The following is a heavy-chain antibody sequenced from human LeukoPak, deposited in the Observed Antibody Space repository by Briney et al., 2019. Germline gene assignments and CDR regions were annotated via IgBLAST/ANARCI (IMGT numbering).Heavy chain of an antibody. CDR1: GYTFSSYS. J-gene: IGHJ4*02. Sequence: GGSLRLSCAASGYTFSSYSINWVRQAPGKGLEWVSSISVRSNYIYYADSVRGRFRISRDDARDSLYLQMNSLRAEDTAVYYCVRLRRNSDTSGFYYYYDFWGQGTLVTVSS. V-gene: IGHV3-21*01. D-gene: IGHD3-22*01. CDR3: VRLRRNSDTSGFYYYYDF. CDR2: ISVRSNYI.